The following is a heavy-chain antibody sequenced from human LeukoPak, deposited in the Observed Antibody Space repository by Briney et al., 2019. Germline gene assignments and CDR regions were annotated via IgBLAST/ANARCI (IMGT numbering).Heavy chain of an antibody. CDR2: ISYDGSNK. D-gene: IGHD5-18*01. CDR3: ARGGDFGYSYGGYYYMDV. Sequence: PGRSLRLSCAASGFTFSSYAMHWVRQAPGKGLEWVAVISYDGSNKYYADSVKGRFTISRDNSKNTLYLQMNSLTVGDTAVYYCARGGDFGYSYGGYYYMDVWGKGTTVIVSS. V-gene: IGHV3-30*04. CDR1: GFTFSSYA. J-gene: IGHJ6*03.